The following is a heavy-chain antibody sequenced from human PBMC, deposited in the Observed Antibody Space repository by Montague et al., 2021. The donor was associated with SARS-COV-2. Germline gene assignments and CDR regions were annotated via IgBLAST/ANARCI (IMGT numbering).Heavy chain of an antibody. Sequence: TLSLTCTVSGGSISSGGYYWSWIRQHPGKGLEWIGYIYYSGSTYYNLSLKSPVTISVDTSKNQFSLKLISVTAADTAVYYCARARITMIVVCDAYDIWGQGTMVTVSS. CDR1: GGSISSGGYY. J-gene: IGHJ3*02. D-gene: IGHD3-22*01. CDR3: ARARITMIVVCDAYDI. CDR2: IYYSGST. V-gene: IGHV4-31*01.